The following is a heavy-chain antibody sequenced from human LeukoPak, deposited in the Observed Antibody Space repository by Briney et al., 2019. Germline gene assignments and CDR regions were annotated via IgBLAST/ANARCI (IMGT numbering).Heavy chain of an antibody. Sequence: GVLRLSCAASGFTFSSYWMSWVRQAPGKGLEWVANIKQDGSEKYYVDSVKGRFTISRDNAKNSLYLQMNSLTVEDTAVYYCAKDLVRDRWFGESWGQGTLVTVSS. J-gene: IGHJ5*02. CDR2: IKQDGSEK. CDR1: GFTFSSYW. V-gene: IGHV3-7*01. D-gene: IGHD3-10*01. CDR3: AKDLVRDRWFGES.